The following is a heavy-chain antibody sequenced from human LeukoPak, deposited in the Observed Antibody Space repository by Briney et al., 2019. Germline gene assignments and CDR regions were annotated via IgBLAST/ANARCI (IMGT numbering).Heavy chain of an antibody. V-gene: IGHV3-30*18. CDR3: AKPLPGIQAAAPDY. Sequence: SGGSLRLSCAASGFTFSTYGMHWVRQAPGKGLEWVAGISYDGNNKYYADSVKGRFTISRDNSENTLHLQMNSLRAEDTAVYHCAKPLPGIQAAAPDYWGQGTLVTVSS. CDR2: ISYDGNNK. D-gene: IGHD6-13*01. J-gene: IGHJ4*02. CDR1: GFTFSTYG.